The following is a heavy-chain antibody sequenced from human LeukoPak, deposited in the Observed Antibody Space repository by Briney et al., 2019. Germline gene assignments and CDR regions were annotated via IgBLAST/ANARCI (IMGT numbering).Heavy chain of an antibody. D-gene: IGHD3-3*01. V-gene: IGHV4-38-2*02. Sequence: NPSETLSLTCTVSGYSISSGYYWGWIRQPPGKGLEWIGSIYHSGSTYYNPSLKSRVTISVDTSKNQFSLKLSSVTAADTAVYYCARGGIRFLEWRHNWFDPWGQGTLVTVSS. J-gene: IGHJ5*02. CDR2: IYHSGST. CDR3: ARGGIRFLEWRHNWFDP. CDR1: GYSISSGYY.